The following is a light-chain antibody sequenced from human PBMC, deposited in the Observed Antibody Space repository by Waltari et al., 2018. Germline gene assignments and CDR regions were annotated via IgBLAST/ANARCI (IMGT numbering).Light chain of an antibody. Sequence: QSALTQPRSVSGSPGQSVTISCPGTSSDVGGYNYVSWYQQHPGKAPKLIIYDVSKRPSGVPDRFSGSKSGNTASLTISGLQAEDEADYYCCSYAGSYTYVVFGGGTKLTVL. CDR3: CSYAGSYTYVV. V-gene: IGLV2-11*01. CDR1: SSDVGGYNY. CDR2: DVS. J-gene: IGLJ2*01.